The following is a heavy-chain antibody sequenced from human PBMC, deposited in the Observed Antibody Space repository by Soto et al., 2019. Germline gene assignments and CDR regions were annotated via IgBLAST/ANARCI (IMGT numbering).Heavy chain of an antibody. V-gene: IGHV1-18*04. D-gene: IGHD3-10*01. J-gene: IGHJ4*02. CDR3: ARDHGGATMALLY. CDR1: GYNFLNYG. CDR2: ISVYHGNT. Sequence: ASVKVSCKTSGYNFLNYGMSWVRQAPGQGPEWMGWISVYHGNTIYAQNFQGRVTMTIDTSTSTAYMELTSLRSDDTGVYYCARDHGGATMALLYWGQGTLVTVSS.